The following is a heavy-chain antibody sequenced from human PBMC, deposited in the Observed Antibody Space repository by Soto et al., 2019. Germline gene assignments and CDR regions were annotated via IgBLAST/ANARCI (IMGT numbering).Heavy chain of an antibody. CDR2: IIPIFDAT. V-gene: IGHV1-69*01. D-gene: IGHD3-10*01. J-gene: IGHJ4*02. Sequence: QVQMVQSGAEVEKPGSSARVSCKVSGGTFSRHSISWVRQAPGQGLEWMGGIIPIFDATQYAQKFQGRLKITADEATTTFHMDLSGLRPEHTAIYYCARDLPSVRGSWGQGTLVTVS. CDR1: GGTFSRHS. CDR3: ARDLPSVRGS.